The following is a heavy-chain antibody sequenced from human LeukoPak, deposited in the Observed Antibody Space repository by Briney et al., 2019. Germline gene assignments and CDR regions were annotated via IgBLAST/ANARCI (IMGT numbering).Heavy chain of an antibody. CDR1: GFTFSSYW. J-gene: IGHJ4*02. CDR3: ARDHEVTAIPDY. Sequence: GGSLRLSCAASGFTFSSYWMSWVRRAPGKGLEWLSYITSSSSTIYYADSVKGRFTISRDNAKNSLYLQMNSLRAEDTAVYYCARDHEVTAIPDYWGQGTLVTVSS. CDR2: ITSSSSTI. V-gene: IGHV3-48*04. D-gene: IGHD2-21*02.